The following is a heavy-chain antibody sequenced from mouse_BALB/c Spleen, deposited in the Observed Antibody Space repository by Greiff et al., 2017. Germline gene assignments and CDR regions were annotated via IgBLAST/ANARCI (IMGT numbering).Heavy chain of an antibody. CDR3: TSCGMVIRYYYGSSYSAWFAY. CDR1: GYTFTSYW. CDR2: IYPSDSYT. Sequence: QVQLQQPGAELVRPGASVKLSCKASGYTFTSYWINWVKQRPGQGLEWIGNIYPSDSYTNYNQKFKDKATLTVDKSSSTAYMQLSSPTSEDSAVYDCTSCGMVIRYYYGSSYSAWFAYWGQGTLVTVSA. J-gene: IGHJ3*01. D-gene: IGHD1-1*01. V-gene: IGHV1-69*02.